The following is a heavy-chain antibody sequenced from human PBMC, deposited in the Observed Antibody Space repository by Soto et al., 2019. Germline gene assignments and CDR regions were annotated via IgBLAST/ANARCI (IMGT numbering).Heavy chain of an antibody. CDR1: GCSISSGDYY. Sequence: PSETLSLTCTFSGCSISSGDYYLSWIRQPPGKGLEWIGYIYYSGSTYYNPSLKSRVTISVDTSKNQFSLKLSSVTAADTAVYYCARAFDILTRYYFDYWGQGTLVTVSS. V-gene: IGHV4-30-4*01. J-gene: IGHJ4*02. D-gene: IGHD3-9*01. CDR2: IYYSGST. CDR3: ARAFDILTRYYFDY.